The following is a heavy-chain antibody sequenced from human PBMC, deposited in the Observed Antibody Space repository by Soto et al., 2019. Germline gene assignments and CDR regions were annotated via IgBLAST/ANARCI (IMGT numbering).Heavy chain of an antibody. D-gene: IGHD1-26*01. CDR1: GFTFTTYN. V-gene: IGHV3-48*02. CDR3: VRDSAWAFDF. J-gene: IGHJ4*02. CDR2: MSTTNAI. Sequence: GSLRLSCAASGFTFTTYNMNWVRQAPGKGLEWVSYMSTTNAIYYADSVRGRFTISRDNAKNLLDLQMNSLREEDTAVYYCVRDSAWAFDFWGQGT.